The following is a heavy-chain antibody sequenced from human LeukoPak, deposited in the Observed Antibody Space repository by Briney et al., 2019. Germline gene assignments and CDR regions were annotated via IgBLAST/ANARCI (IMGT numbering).Heavy chain of an antibody. Sequence: GESLKISCKGSGYSFTSYWIGWVRQMPGKGLEWMGIIYPGDSDTRYSPSFQGQVTISADKSISTAYLQWSSLKASDTAMYYCARHFLENYYYYYMDVWGKGTTVTVSS. CDR2: IYPGDSDT. CDR3: ARHFLENYYYYYMDV. V-gene: IGHV5-51*01. CDR1: GYSFTSYW. D-gene: IGHD2/OR15-2a*01. J-gene: IGHJ6*03.